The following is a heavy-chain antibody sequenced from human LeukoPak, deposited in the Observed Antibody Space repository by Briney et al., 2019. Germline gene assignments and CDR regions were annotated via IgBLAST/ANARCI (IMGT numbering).Heavy chain of an antibody. CDR2: MNHSGSA. CDR3: SRFPYWQWLSQVDS. CDR1: GGSFSGYF. D-gene: IGHD6-19*01. Sequence: SETLSLTCAVYGGSFSGYFWSWIRQPPGKGLGWMGEMNHSGSANHNPSLKSRVTISVDTSKNQFSLNLSSETAADTAVYYCSRFPYWQWLSQVDSWGQGTLVTVSS. V-gene: IGHV4-34*01. J-gene: IGHJ4*02.